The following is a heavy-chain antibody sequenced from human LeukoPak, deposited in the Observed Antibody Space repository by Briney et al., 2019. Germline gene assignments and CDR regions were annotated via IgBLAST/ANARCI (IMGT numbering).Heavy chain of an antibody. V-gene: IGHV4-59*01. J-gene: IGHJ3*02. CDR1: GGSISSYY. D-gene: IGHD1-26*01. Sequence: PSETLSLTCTVSGGSISSYYWSWIRQPPGKGLEWIGYIYYSGSTNYNPSLKSRVTISVDTSKNQFSLKLSSVTAADTAVYYCARARIVGAHDAFDIWGQGTMVTVSS. CDR2: IYYSGST. CDR3: ARARIVGAHDAFDI.